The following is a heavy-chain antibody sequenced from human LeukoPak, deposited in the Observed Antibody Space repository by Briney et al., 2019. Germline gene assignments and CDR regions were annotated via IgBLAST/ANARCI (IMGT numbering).Heavy chain of an antibody. J-gene: IGHJ5*02. Sequence: SETLSLTCTVSGVSITSSNYHWGWIRQPPGKGLEWIASIHYSGATYYNPSLKSRVTISIDTSKNQFSLNLDSVTAADTAVYYCGRDIPSGYCDHWGQGIRVTVSS. D-gene: IGHD3-3*01. V-gene: IGHV4-39*07. CDR1: GVSITSSNYH. CDR3: GRDIPSGYCDH. CDR2: IHYSGAT.